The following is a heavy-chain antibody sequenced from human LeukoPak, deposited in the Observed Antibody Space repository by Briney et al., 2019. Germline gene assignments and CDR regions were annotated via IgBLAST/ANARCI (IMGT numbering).Heavy chain of an antibody. CDR3: AKDRGDYDILTGYFDY. CDR1: GFTFDDYA. CDR2: ISWNSGSI. V-gene: IGHV3-9*01. Sequence: GGSLRLSCAASGFTFDDYAMHWVRQAPGKGLEWVSGISWNSGSIGYADSVKGRFTISRDNAKNSLYLQMNSLRAEDTALYYCAKDRGDYDILTGYFDYWGQGTPVTVSS. D-gene: IGHD3-9*01. J-gene: IGHJ4*02.